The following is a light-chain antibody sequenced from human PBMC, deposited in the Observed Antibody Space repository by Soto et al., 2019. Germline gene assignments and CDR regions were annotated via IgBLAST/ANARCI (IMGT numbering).Light chain of an antibody. CDR2: QVS. Sequence: DVVMTQSPLSLPVTLGQPASISCRSSQSLVYSDGNTYLSWFQQGPGQSPRHLIYQVSNRDSGVPDRFSGSGSGTDFTLKISRVEAEDVGIYYCMKGSHWPKTFGQGTKVEIK. CDR3: MKGSHWPKT. CDR1: QSLVYSDGNTY. V-gene: IGKV2-30*01. J-gene: IGKJ1*01.